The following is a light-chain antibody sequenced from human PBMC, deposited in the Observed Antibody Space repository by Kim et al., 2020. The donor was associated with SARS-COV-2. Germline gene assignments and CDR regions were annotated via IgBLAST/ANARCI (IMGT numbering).Light chain of an antibody. J-gene: IGKJ3*01. V-gene: IGKV3-11*01. Sequence: SLSPEEGATPARAASRSVSNFSACYQQNPGQAPRLLIYDVSNRAAGAPASFGGSGSGTDFTLTISSLEPEDFAVYYCQQRNDGFTFGPGTKVDIK. CDR3: QQRNDGFT. CDR1: RSVSNF. CDR2: DVS.